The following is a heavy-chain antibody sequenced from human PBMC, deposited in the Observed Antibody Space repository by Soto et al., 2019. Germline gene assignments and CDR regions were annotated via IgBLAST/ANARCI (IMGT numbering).Heavy chain of an antibody. CDR1: GGSISSGGYY. CDR2: IYYSGST. CDR3: ARPVGARGLDP. Sequence: SETLSLTCTVSGGSISSGGYYWSWIRQHPGKGLEWIGYIYYSGSTNYNPSLKSRVTISVDTSKNQFSLKLSSVTAADTAVYYCARPVGARGLDPWGQGTLVTVSS. D-gene: IGHD1-26*01. V-gene: IGHV4-31*03. J-gene: IGHJ5*02.